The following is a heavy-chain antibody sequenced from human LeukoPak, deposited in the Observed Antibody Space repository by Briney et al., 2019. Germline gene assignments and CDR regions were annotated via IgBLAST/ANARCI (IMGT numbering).Heavy chain of an antibody. CDR2: ISSSDSTI. D-gene: IGHD5-18*01. V-gene: IGHV3-48*03. J-gene: IGHJ4*02. CDR1: GFTFSSYE. Sequence: GGSLRLSCAASGFTFSSYEMNWVRQAPGKGLEWVSYISSSDSTIYYADSVKGRFTISRDNAKNSLYLQMNSLRAEDTAVYYCARQVGYSYGYGESSDWGQGTLVTVSS. CDR3: ARQVGYSYGYGESSD.